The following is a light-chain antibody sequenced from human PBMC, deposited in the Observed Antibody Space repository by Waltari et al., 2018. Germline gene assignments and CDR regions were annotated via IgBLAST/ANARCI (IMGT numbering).Light chain of an antibody. V-gene: IGKV1-39*01. J-gene: IGKJ3*01. Sequence: IQMTSSPSPLSASVEDTVPVTCRARQGISNLVYWYQQKPEKAPKLLIYTASTLESGVPSRFSGDGSGTEFTLTISSLQPEDFATYYCQQSDSCPETFGPGTKVDV. CDR2: TAS. CDR3: QQSDSCPET. CDR1: QGISNL.